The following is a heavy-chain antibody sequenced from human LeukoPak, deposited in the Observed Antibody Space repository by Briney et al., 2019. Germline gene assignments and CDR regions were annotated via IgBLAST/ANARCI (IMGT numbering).Heavy chain of an antibody. V-gene: IGHV4-30-4*01. Sequence: PSQTLSLTCTVSGGSISSGDYYWSWTRQPPGKGLEWIGYIYYSGSTYYNPSLKSRVTISVDTSKNQFSLKLSSVTAADTAVYYCARGSDIGEYYFDYWGQGTLVTVSS. CDR3: ARGSDIGEYYFDY. CDR1: GGSISSGDYY. CDR2: IYYSGST. J-gene: IGHJ4*02. D-gene: IGHD5-12*01.